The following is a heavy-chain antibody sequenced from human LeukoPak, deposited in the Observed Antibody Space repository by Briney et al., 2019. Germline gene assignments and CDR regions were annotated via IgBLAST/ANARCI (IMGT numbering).Heavy chain of an antibody. D-gene: IGHD5-18*01. J-gene: IGHJ4*02. CDR1: GDSINNYY. Sequence: SETLSLTCTVSGDSINNYYWSWIRQTPEKGLEWIGYMSFVGRSVYGPSLMSRVTMSIDTSKNQFSLRMTSVTAADTAVYYCARGQKYTSGYTVTELGSRYFDYWGQGALVTVSS. CDR3: ARGQKYTSGYTVTELGSRYFDY. V-gene: IGHV4-59*01. CDR2: MSFVGRS.